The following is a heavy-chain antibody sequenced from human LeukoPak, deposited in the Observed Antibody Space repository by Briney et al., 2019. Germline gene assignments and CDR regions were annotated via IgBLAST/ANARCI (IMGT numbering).Heavy chain of an antibody. Sequence: GESLKISCKGSGYIFTSYWISWVRQMPGKGLEWMGRIDPSDSYTNYSPSFQGHVTISADKSISTAYLQWSSLKASDTAVYYCARQDYYDSSGYTRPIDYWGQGTLVTVSS. D-gene: IGHD3-22*01. CDR2: IDPSDSYT. CDR3: ARQDYYDSSGYTRPIDY. V-gene: IGHV5-10-1*01. CDR1: GYIFTSYW. J-gene: IGHJ4*02.